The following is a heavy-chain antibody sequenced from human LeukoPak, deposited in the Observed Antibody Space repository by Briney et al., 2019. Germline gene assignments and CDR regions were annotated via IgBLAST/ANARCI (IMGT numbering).Heavy chain of an antibody. CDR1: GFTFSNYW. CDR3: VRSLRSADF. J-gene: IGHJ4*02. Sequence: GGTLRLSCEASGFTFSNYWMHWVRQAPGKGLMWVSQISTDGSQTFYADSVKGRFTISRDNAKNTLFLQMDSLRPEDTAVYYCVRSLRSADFWGQGTLVTVSS. CDR2: ISTDGSQT. V-gene: IGHV3-74*01.